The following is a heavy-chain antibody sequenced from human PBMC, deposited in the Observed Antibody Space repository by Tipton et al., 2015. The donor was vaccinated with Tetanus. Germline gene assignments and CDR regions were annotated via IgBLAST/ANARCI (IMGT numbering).Heavy chain of an antibody. J-gene: IGHJ2*01. Sequence: QLVQSGAEAKKPGESLKISCKGSGYSFTSYWIGWVRQMPGKGLEWMGIIYPGDSDTRYSPSFQGQVTISAEKSISTAYLQWSSLKASDTAMYYCARPPNNYGSGSYNWYFDLWGRGTLVTVSS. V-gene: IGHV5-51*01. CDR3: ARPPNNYGSGSYNWYFDL. CDR2: IYPGDSDT. CDR1: GYSFTSYW. D-gene: IGHD3-10*01.